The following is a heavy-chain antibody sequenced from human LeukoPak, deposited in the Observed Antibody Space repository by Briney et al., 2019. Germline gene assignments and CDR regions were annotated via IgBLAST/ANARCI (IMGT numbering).Heavy chain of an antibody. CDR1: GYTFTSYD. J-gene: IGHJ4*02. CDR2: VNPNSGNT. V-gene: IGHV1-8*01. Sequence: ASVKLSCEASGYTFTSYDINWVRQATGQGLEWMGWVNPNSGNTGYAQKFQGRVTMTRNTSMNTAYMELSSLRSEDTAVYYCAREFRVVAPTQGDDYWGQGTLVTVSS. D-gene: IGHD2-21*01. CDR3: AREFRVVAPTQGDDY.